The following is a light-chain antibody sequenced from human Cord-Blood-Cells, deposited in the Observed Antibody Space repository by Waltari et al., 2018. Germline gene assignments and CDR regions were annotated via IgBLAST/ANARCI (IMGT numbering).Light chain of an antibody. J-gene: IGLJ3*02. V-gene: IGLV2-14*01. CDR2: DVS. Sequence: QSALTQPASVSGSPGQSITISCTGTSSDGGGYNYVSWYQQHPGKAPKLMIYDVSKRPSGVSNRCSGSKSGNTASLTISGLQAEDEADYYCSSYTSSSNWVFGGGTKLTVL. CDR3: SSYTSSSNWV. CDR1: SSDGGGYNY.